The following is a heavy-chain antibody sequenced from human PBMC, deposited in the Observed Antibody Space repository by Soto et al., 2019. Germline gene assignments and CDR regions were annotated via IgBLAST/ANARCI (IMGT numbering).Heavy chain of an antibody. Sequence: QVHLVQSGAEVKKPGASVKVSCKGSGYAFTTYGITWVRQAHGRGLEWMGWISAHNDNTNYARKLQGRVTVTRDTSTSTAYMALRSLRSDDTAVYYCARGRYGDYWGQGALVTVSS. D-gene: IGHD1-1*01. CDR1: GYAFTTYG. CDR2: ISAHNDNT. J-gene: IGHJ4*02. CDR3: ARGRYGDY. V-gene: IGHV1-18*01.